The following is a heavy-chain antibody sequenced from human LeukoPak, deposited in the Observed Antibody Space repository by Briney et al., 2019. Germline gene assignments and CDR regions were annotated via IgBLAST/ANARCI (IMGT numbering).Heavy chain of an antibody. CDR3: ARDRYGYNLGYYY. V-gene: IGHV4-39*07. CDR2: IYYSGST. J-gene: IGHJ4*02. CDR1: GGSISSSSYY. Sequence: PSETLSLTCTVSGGSISSSSYYWGWIRQPPGKGLEWIGSIYYSGSTYYNPSLKSRVTISVDTSKNRFSLKLSSVTAADTAVYYCARDRYGYNLGYYYWGQGTLVTVSS. D-gene: IGHD5-24*01.